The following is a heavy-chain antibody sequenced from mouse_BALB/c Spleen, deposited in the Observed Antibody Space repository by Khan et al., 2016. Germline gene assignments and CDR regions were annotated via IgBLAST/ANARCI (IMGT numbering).Heavy chain of an antibody. J-gene: IGHJ2*01. CDR2: IHSNGST. Sequence: EVQLQESGPDLVKPSQSLSLTCTVTGYSITSGYRWHWIRQFPGNKLEWMGYIHSNGSTNYNPSLKSRISITRDTSKNQFFLQLNSVTTEDTATYYCASPHYYGSDDWGQGTTLTVSS. CDR3: ASPHYYGSDD. CDR1: GYSITSGYR. V-gene: IGHV3-1*02. D-gene: IGHD1-1*01.